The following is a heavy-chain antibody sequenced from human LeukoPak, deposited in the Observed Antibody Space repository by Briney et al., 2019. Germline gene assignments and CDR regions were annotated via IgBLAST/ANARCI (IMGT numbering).Heavy chain of an antibody. D-gene: IGHD6-13*01. Sequence: ASVKVSCKASGYTFTSYGISWVRQAPGQGLEWMGWISAYNGNTNYAQKLQGRVTMTTDTSTSTAYMELRSLRSDDTAVYYCARVRLGAAAGNWFDPWGQGTLVTVSS. CDR3: ARVRLGAAAGNWFDP. CDR1: GYTFTSYG. J-gene: IGHJ5*02. CDR2: ISAYNGNT. V-gene: IGHV1-18*01.